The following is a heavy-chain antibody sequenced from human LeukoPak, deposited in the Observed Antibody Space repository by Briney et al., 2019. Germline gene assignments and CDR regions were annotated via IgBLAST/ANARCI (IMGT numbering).Heavy chain of an antibody. J-gene: IGHJ3*02. D-gene: IGHD5-12*01. Sequence: GRSLRLSCAASGFTFSSYAMHWVRQAPGKGLEWVAVISYDGSNKYYADSVKGRFTISRDNSKNTLYLQMNSLRAEDTAAYYCARDSAYSGYDHAFDIWGQGTMVTVSS. CDR2: ISYDGSNK. CDR3: ARDSAYSGYDHAFDI. V-gene: IGHV3-30-3*01. CDR1: GFTFSSYA.